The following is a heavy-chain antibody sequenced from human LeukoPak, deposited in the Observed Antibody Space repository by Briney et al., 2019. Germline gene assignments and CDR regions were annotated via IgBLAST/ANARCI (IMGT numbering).Heavy chain of an antibody. Sequence: SETLSLTCTVSGGSISSGDYYWSWIRQPPGKGLEWIGYIYYSGSTYYNPSLKSRVTISVDTSKNQFSLKLSSVTAADTAVYYCARSTDSYGFFAWGQGTLVTVSS. CDR1: GGSISSGDYY. CDR2: IYYSGST. V-gene: IGHV4-30-4*01. D-gene: IGHD5-18*01. CDR3: ARSTDSYGFFA. J-gene: IGHJ5*02.